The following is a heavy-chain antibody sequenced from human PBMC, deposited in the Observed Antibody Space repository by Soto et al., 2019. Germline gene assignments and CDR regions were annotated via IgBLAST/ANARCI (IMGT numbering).Heavy chain of an antibody. D-gene: IGHD1-7*01. CDR2: INHSGST. CDR3: ARLTGTTLIYYYYGMDV. J-gene: IGHJ6*02. V-gene: IGHV4-34*01. Sequence: PSETLSLTCAVYGGSFGGYYGSWIRQPPGKGLEWIGEINHSGSTNYNPSLKSRVTISVDTSKNQFSLKLSSVTAADTAVYYCARLTGTTLIYYYYGMDVWGQGTTVTVSS. CDR1: GGSFGGYY.